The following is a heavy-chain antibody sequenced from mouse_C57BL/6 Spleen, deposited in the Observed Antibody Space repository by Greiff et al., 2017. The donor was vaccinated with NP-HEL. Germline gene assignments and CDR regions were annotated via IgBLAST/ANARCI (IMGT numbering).Heavy chain of an antibody. CDR3: ARDRFAY. CDR2: ISSGSSTI. J-gene: IGHJ3*01. V-gene: IGHV5-17*01. Sequence: EVKLMESGGGLVKPGGSLKLSCAASGFTFSDYGMHWVRQAPEKGLEWVAYISSGSSTIYYADTVKGRVTISRDNAKNTLFLQMTSLRSEDTAMYYCARDRFAYWGQGTLVTVSA. CDR1: GFTFSDYG.